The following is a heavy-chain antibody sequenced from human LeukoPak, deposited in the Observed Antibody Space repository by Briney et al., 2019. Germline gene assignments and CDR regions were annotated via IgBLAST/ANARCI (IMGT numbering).Heavy chain of an antibody. CDR3: ASQPAYSSGWYDY. Sequence: PGRSLRLSCAASGFTFDDYAMHWVRQAPGKGLKWVSGISWNSGTIGYADSVKGRFTISRDNAKNSLYLQMNSLRAEDTALYYCASQPAYSSGWYDYWGQGTLVTVSS. CDR2: ISWNSGTI. V-gene: IGHV3-9*01. CDR1: GFTFDDYA. D-gene: IGHD6-19*01. J-gene: IGHJ4*02.